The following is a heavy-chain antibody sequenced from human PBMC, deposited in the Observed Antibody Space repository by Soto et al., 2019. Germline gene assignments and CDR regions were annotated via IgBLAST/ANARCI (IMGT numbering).Heavy chain of an antibody. CDR2: ISSSSSYI. J-gene: IGHJ5*02. CDR3: ASKGITGTTRNNWFDP. D-gene: IGHD1-20*01. V-gene: IGHV3-21*01. Sequence: GGSLILSCAASGFTFSSYSMNWVRQAPGKGLEWVSSISSSSSYIYYADSVKGRFTISRDNAKNSLYLQMNSLRAEDTAVYYCASKGITGTTRNNWFDPWGQGTLVTVSS. CDR1: GFTFSSYS.